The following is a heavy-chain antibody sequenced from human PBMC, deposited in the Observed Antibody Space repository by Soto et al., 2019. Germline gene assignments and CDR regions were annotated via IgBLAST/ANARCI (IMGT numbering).Heavy chain of an antibody. CDR2: IYYSGST. Sequence: SSETLSLTCTVSCGSISSGDYYWSWIRQPPGKGLEWIGYIYYSGSTYYNPSLKSRVTISVDTSKNQFSLKLSSVTAADTAVYYCASDDSSGYSHFQHWGQGTLVTVSS. D-gene: IGHD3-22*01. V-gene: IGHV4-30-4*01. CDR1: CGSISSGDYY. CDR3: ASDDSSGYSHFQH. J-gene: IGHJ1*01.